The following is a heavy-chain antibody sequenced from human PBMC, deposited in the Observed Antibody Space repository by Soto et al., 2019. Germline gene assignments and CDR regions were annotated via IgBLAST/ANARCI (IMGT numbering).Heavy chain of an antibody. Sequence: SVKVSCKASGGTFSSYAISWVRQAPGQGLEWMGGIIPIFGTANYAQKFQGRVTITADESTSTAYMELSSLRSEDTAVYYCARAPRITMVRGVPDSYYYYGMDVWGQGTTVTVSS. CDR3: ARAPRITMVRGVPDSYYYYGMDV. CDR2: IIPIFGTA. CDR1: GGTFSSYA. V-gene: IGHV1-69*13. D-gene: IGHD3-10*01. J-gene: IGHJ6*02.